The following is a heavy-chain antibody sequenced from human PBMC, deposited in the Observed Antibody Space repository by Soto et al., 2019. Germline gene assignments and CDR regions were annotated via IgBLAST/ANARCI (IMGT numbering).Heavy chain of an antibody. V-gene: IGHV1-18*01. J-gene: IGHJ4*02. CDR2: INGYNGNT. D-gene: IGHD6-19*01. Sequence: QVQLVQSGAEVKKPGASVKVSCKTSGYTFTTYGISWVRQAPGQGLEWMGWINGYNGNTNYAQKLQGRVTMTTDTTTRTAYMELRSLRSDDTAVYYCARDPGAGTYFNYWGQGTLVTVSS. CDR1: GYTFTTYG. CDR3: ARDPGAGTYFNY.